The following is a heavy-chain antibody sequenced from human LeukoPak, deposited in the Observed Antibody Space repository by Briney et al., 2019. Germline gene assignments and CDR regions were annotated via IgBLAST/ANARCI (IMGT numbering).Heavy chain of an antibody. Sequence: GGSLRLSCAASGFTFSDYYMSWIRQAPGKGLEWVANIKPDGSEKYYVDSVKGRFTISRDNAKNSLYLQMNSLRAEDTAVYYCARDMGPYYYYYMDVWGKGTTVTVSS. CDR3: ARDMGPYYYYYMDV. CDR1: GFTFSDYY. CDR2: IKPDGSEK. D-gene: IGHD3-10*01. J-gene: IGHJ6*03. V-gene: IGHV3-7*01.